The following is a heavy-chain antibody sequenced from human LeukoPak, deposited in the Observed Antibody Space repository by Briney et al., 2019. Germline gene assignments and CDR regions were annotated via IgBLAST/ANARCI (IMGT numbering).Heavy chain of an antibody. CDR1: GGSISSNSYY. Sequence: PSETLSLTCTVSGGSISSNSYYWSWIRQPPGKGLEWIGYIYYSGSTNYNPSLKSRATISVDTSKNQFSLKLSSVTAADTAVYYCARGASGYPHAFDIWGQGTMVTVSS. CDR3: ARGASGYPHAFDI. D-gene: IGHD5-12*01. V-gene: IGHV4-61*01. CDR2: IYYSGST. J-gene: IGHJ3*02.